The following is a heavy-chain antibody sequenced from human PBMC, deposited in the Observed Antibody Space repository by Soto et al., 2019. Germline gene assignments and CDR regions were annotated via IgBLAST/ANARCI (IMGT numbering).Heavy chain of an antibody. CDR3: ARDPPSTLGSFDI. J-gene: IGHJ3*02. Sequence: QVQLVESGGGVVQPGRSQRLSCAASGFTFSMYGMHWVRQAPGKGLEWMATVYYDGHNKYYADSVRGRFTISRDNSKNMVYLQMNRLRAEDTAGYYCARDPPSTLGSFDIWGRGTMVTVSS. CDR1: GFTFSMYG. D-gene: IGHD2-2*01. CDR2: VYYDGHNK. V-gene: IGHV3-33*01.